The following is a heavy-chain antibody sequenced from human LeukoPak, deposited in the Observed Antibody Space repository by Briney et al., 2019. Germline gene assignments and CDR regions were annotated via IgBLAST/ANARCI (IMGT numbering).Heavy chain of an antibody. V-gene: IGHV1-3*01. CDR1: GYTFTSYA. CDR3: ARDSYHYYYMDV. J-gene: IGHJ6*03. Sequence: ASVKVSCKASGYTFTSYAMHWVRQAPGQRLEWMGWINAGNGNTKYSQKFQGRVTITRDTSASTAYMELSSLRSEDTAVYYCARDSYHYYYMDVWGKGTTVTVSS. CDR2: INAGNGNT. D-gene: IGHD2-21*01.